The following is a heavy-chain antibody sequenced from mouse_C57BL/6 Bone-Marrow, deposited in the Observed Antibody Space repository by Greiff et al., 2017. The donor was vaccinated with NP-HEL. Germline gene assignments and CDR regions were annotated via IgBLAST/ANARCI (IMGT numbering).Heavy chain of an antibody. J-gene: IGHJ4*01. Sequence: EVQVVESGGGLVQPKGSLKLSCAASGFTFNTYAMHWVRQAPGKGLEWVARISSQSSNFATYYADSVKDSFTISKDDSQSMLYLKMNNQKTEDTAMYYCVRDGAYSNPVSDAMDYWGQGTSVTVSS. D-gene: IGHD2-5*01. CDR1: GFTFNTYA. CDR3: VRDGAYSNPVSDAMDY. V-gene: IGHV10-3*01. CDR2: ISSQSSNFAT.